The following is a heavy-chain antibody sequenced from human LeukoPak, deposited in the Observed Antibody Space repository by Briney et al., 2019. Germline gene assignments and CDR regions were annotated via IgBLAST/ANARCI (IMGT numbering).Heavy chain of an antibody. CDR3: ARVLDGDYADY. Sequence: PSETLSLTCTVSGDSLNNYYWSWFRQPPAKGLEWIAYMYYSGGSSYNPPLKSRLTISVDTSKNQFSLKVTSVTAADTAVYYCARVLDGDYADYWGQGTLVTVSS. V-gene: IGHV4-59*01. CDR1: GDSLNNYY. CDR2: MYYSGGS. J-gene: IGHJ4*02. D-gene: IGHD4-17*01.